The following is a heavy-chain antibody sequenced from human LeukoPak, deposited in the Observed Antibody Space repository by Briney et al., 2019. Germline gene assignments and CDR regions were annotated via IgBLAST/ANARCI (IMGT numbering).Heavy chain of an antibody. D-gene: IGHD2-8*01. J-gene: IGHJ5*02. CDR2: IYYTGST. CDR1: GGSISSSDYY. CDR3: ARENYCTNGVCWAFDP. Sequence: SETLSLTCTVSGGSISSSDYYWSWTRQPPGKGLEWLGHIYYTGSTSYNPSLRSRVTISVDTFRNQFSLHLSSVTAADTAVYYCARENYCTNGVCWAFDPWGQGTLVTVSS. V-gene: IGHV4-39*07.